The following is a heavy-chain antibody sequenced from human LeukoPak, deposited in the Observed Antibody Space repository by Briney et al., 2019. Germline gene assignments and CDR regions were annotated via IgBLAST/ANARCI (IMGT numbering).Heavy chain of an antibody. CDR3: ANHRGYSYSYYFDY. CDR1: GFSFSNAW. J-gene: IGHJ4*02. D-gene: IGHD5-18*01. Sequence: QSGGSLRLSCVVSGFSFSNAWMSWVRQAPGKGLEWVSAISGSGGSTYYADSVKGRFTISRDNSKNTLYLQMNSLRAEDTAVYYCANHRGYSYSYYFDYWGQGTLVTVSS. V-gene: IGHV3-23*01. CDR2: ISGSGGST.